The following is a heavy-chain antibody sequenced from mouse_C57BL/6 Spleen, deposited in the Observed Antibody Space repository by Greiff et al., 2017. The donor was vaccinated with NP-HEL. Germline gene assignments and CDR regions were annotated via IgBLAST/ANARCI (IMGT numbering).Heavy chain of an antibody. V-gene: IGHV1-69*01. CDR3: ARSLYYGSSLYAMDY. J-gene: IGHJ4*01. CDR1: GYTFTSYW. Sequence: VQLQQPGAELVMPGASVKLSCKASGYTFTSYWMHWVKQRPGQGLEWIGEIDPSDSYTNYTQKFKGKSTLTVDKSSSTAYMQLSSLTSEDSAVYYCARSLYYGSSLYAMDYWGQGTSVTVSS. D-gene: IGHD1-1*01. CDR2: IDPSDSYT.